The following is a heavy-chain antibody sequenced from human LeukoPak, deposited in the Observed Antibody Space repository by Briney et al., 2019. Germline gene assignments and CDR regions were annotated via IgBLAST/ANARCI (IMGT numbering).Heavy chain of an antibody. J-gene: IGHJ4*02. V-gene: IGHV3-48*01. Sequence: GGSLRLSCTASGFNLNYYGMNWVRQAPGKGLQWVSYISSSSSTINYADSVKGRFTISRDNAKNSLFLQMNSLRAEDTAVYYCARGGAARPDYWGQGTLVTVSS. CDR2: ISSSSSTI. CDR3: ARGGAARPDY. CDR1: GFNLNYYG. D-gene: IGHD6-6*01.